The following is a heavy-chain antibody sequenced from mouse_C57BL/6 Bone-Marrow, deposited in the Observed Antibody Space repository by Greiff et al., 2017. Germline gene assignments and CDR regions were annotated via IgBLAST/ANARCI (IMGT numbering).Heavy chain of an antibody. D-gene: IGHD2-2*01. Sequence: QVTLKESGPGILQSSQTLSLTCSFSGFSLSTSGMGVGWIRQPSGKGLEWLAHIYWDDDKRYNPSLKSRPTISKDTYRNQVFLKLTSVDTADTATYYCARSPMVTPYYFDYWGQGTTLTVSS. J-gene: IGHJ2*01. CDR1: GFSLSTSGMG. CDR2: IYWDDDK. V-gene: IGHV8-12*01. CDR3: ARSPMVTPYYFDY.